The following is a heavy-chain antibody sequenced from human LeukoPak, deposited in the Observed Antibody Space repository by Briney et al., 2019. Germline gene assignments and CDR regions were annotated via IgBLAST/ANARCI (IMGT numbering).Heavy chain of an antibody. D-gene: IGHD3-22*01. J-gene: IGHJ4*02. CDR3: AKTSNYYDSSAYSD. Sequence: GGSLRLSCAAAGFTLSSYGMHWVRQAPGKGLEWVAFIRYDGSNRYYADSVKGRFTISRDSSKNTLYLQMNSLRAKDTAVYYCAKTSNYYDSSAYSDWGQGTLVTVSS. V-gene: IGHV3-30*02. CDR2: IRYDGSNR. CDR1: GFTLSSYG.